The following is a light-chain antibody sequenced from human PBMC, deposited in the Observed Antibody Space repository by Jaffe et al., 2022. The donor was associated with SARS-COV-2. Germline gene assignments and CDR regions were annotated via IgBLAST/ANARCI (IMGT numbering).Light chain of an antibody. CDR2: WAS. V-gene: IGKV4-1*01. J-gene: IGKJ1*01. Sequence: DIVMTQSPDSLAVSLGERATINCKSSQSVLYSSNNQNYLAWHQQKPGQPPKLLIYWASTRESGVPDRFSGSGSGTDFTLTISSLQAEDVAVYYCQQYYTTPRTFGQGTKVEIK. CDR3: QQYYTTPRT. CDR1: QSVLYSSNNQNY.